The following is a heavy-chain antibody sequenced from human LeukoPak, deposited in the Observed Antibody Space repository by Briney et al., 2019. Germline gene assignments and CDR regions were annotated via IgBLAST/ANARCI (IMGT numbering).Heavy chain of an antibody. J-gene: IGHJ3*02. CDR1: GFTFDDYA. V-gene: IGHV3-9*01. D-gene: IGHD3/OR15-3a*01. CDR2: ISWNSGSI. Sequence: GGSLRLSCAASGFTFDDYAMHWVRQAPGKGLEWVSGISWNSGSIGYADSVKGRFTISRDNAKNSLYLQMNSLRAEDTALYCCAKDLPRGRWTGGPFDIWGQGTMVTVSS. CDR3: AKDLPRGRWTGGPFDI.